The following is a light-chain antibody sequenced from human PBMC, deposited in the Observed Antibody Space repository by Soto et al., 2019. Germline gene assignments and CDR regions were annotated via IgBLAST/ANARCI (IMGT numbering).Light chain of an antibody. Sequence: QSVLTQPASVSGSPAQSITISCTGTSSDVGAYNYVSWYQQHPGKAPKLMIYDVTNRPSGVSSRFSGSKSGNTASLTISGLQAEDEADYYCSSYTSTSTYVFGTGTQLTVL. CDR2: DVT. CDR3: SSYTSTSTYV. V-gene: IGLV2-14*01. CDR1: SSDVGAYNY. J-gene: IGLJ1*01.